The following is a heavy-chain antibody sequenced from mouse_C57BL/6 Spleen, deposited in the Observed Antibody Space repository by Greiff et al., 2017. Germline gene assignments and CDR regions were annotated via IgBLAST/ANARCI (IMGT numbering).Heavy chain of an antibody. J-gene: IGHJ4*01. CDR1: GFNIKDDY. D-gene: IGHD2-10*01. Sequence: VQLQQSGAELLRPGASVKLSCTASGFNIKDDYMHWVKQRPEQGLEWIGWIDPENGDTEYASKFQGKATITADTSSNTAYLQLSSLTSEDTAVYYCTPSYHYAMDYWGQGTSVTVSS. CDR3: TPSYHYAMDY. V-gene: IGHV14-4*01. CDR2: IDPENGDT.